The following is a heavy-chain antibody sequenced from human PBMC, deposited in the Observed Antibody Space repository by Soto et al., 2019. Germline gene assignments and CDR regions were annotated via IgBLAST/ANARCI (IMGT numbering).Heavy chain of an antibody. CDR2: INHTGNS. Sequence: PSETLSLTCAVYGVPFSGYYWSWIRQSPGKGLEWIGEINHTGNSSYKPSLKGRITILVDTSKNQFSLRLTSVTAADTAVYYCARAVYCTTANCWDDFHYYNIDVWGQGTAVTVSS. CDR3: ARAVYCTTANCWDDFHYYNIDV. J-gene: IGHJ6*02. CDR1: GVPFSGYY. V-gene: IGHV4-34*10. D-gene: IGHD2-2*01.